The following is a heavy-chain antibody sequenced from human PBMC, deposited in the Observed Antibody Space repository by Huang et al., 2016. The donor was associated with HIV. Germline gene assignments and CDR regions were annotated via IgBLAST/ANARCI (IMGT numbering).Heavy chain of an antibody. CDR1: TFTFGAYW. Sequence: VESGGRLVQPGGSLRLSCVGSTFTFGAYWMSWVRQSPGKVLEWVANIKQDESEKYDVESVKGRFNISRDNAKKVLFLEMNNVRVEDTATYYCATKTAAMDIWGQGTTVTVS. CDR3: ATKTAAMDI. CDR2: IKQDESEK. J-gene: IGHJ6*02. D-gene: IGHD1-7*01. V-gene: IGHV3-7*01.